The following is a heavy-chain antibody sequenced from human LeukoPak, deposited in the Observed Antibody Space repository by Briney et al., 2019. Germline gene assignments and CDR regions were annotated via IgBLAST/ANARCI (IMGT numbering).Heavy chain of an antibody. J-gene: IGHJ6*02. D-gene: IGHD2-15*01. CDR2: ISSSGDFI. Sequence: GGALRLSCAASGFTFSSYSMNWVRQAPGKGLEWVSSISSSGDFIHHTDSVKGRFTISRDNAKNSLYLQMNSLRAKDTAVCYCARDIVVVVAAKNYYYGMDVWGQGTTVTVSS. CDR3: ARDIVVVVAAKNYYYGMDV. CDR1: GFTFSSYS. V-gene: IGHV3-21*06.